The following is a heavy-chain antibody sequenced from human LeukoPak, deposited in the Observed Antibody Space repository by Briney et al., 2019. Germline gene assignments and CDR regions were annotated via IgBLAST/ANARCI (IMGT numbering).Heavy chain of an antibody. J-gene: IGHJ5*02. Sequence: GGSLRLSCAASGLTFSSYSMNWVRQAPGKGLEWVSSISSSSSYIHYADSVKGRFTISRDNAKNSLYLQMNSLRAEDTAVYYCARDTIHYDFWSGYPTEDWFDPWGQGTLVTVSS. D-gene: IGHD3-3*01. CDR2: ISSSSSYI. CDR3: ARDTIHYDFWSGYPTEDWFDP. V-gene: IGHV3-21*01. CDR1: GLTFSSYS.